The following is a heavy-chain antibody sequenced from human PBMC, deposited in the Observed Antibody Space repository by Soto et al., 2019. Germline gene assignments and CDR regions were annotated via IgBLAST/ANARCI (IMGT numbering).Heavy chain of an antibody. CDR2: INPSDGNR. CDR3: AVVVLRAYDSNGFDF. V-gene: IGHV1-18*01. Sequence: ASVKVSCKASGYSFSFYGINWVRQAPGQGLEWMGWINPSDGNRNFAQKFEDRVTMTTATSTNTVFLELRSLKSDDTAIYYCAVVVLRAYDSNGFDFWGQGTLVTVSS. D-gene: IGHD3-9*01. J-gene: IGHJ4*02. CDR1: GYSFSFYG.